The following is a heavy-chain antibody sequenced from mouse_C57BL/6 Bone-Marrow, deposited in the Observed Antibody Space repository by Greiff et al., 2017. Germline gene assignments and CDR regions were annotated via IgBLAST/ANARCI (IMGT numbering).Heavy chain of an antibody. V-gene: IGHV1-55*01. J-gene: IGHJ4*01. Sequence: QVQLQQPGAELVKPGASVKMSCKASGYTFTSYWITWVKQRPGQGLEWIGDIYPGSGSTNYNEKFKSKATLTVDTSSSTAYMPLSSLTSEDSAVYYCARSRDCDGSIDYWGQGTSVTVSS. CDR2: IYPGSGST. CDR3: ARSRDCDGSIDY. CDR1: GYTFTSYW.